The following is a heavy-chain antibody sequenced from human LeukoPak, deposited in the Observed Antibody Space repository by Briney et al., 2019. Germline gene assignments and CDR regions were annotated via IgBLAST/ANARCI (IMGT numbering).Heavy chain of an antibody. V-gene: IGHV3-23*01. CDR1: GFTFSSYA. CDR2: ISGSGGST. CDR3: ARYHEPYSYGYDY. D-gene: IGHD5-18*01. J-gene: IGHJ4*02. Sequence: GGSLRLSCAASGFTFSSYAMSWVRQAPGKGLEWVSAISGSGGSTYYADSVKGRFTISRDNSKNTLYLQMNSLRAEDTAVYYCARYHEPYSYGYDYWDQGTLVTVSS.